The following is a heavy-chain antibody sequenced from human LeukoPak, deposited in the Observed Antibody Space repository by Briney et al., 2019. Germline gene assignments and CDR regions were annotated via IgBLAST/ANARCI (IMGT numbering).Heavy chain of an antibody. CDR2: MYTGGST. CDR3: ARAPFYYDSSGYPYFDG. J-gene: IGHJ4*02. D-gene: IGHD3-22*01. Sequence: GGSLRLSCAASGFTISTNYMSWVRQAPGKGLEWVSVMYTGGSTYYADSVKGRFTISRDNSKNTLYLQMNSLRAEDSALYYCARAPFYYDSSGYPYFDGWGQGTLVTVSS. CDR1: GFTISTNY. V-gene: IGHV3-53*01.